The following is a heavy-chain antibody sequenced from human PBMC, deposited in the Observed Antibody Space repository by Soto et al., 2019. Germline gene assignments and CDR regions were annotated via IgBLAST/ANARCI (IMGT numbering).Heavy chain of an antibody. CDR2: ISTTSGNT. V-gene: IGHV1-18*01. CDR3: ARDNGYYDF. D-gene: IGHD2-8*01. J-gene: IGHJ4*02. Sequence: QIQMVQSGAEVKQPGASVKISCKTSGYTFSSYSINWVRQAPGQGLEWMVGISTTSGNTHYAERVQGRVTVTLDKSARTAFMEMWGLTSDDTAVYFCARDNGYYDFWGQGTLVTVSS. CDR1: GYTFSSYS.